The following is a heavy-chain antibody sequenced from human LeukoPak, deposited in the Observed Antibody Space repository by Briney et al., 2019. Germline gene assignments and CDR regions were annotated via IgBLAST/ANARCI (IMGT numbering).Heavy chain of an antibody. CDR2: IYYTGST. CDR1: GGSISSGGYY. Sequence: PAKTLLLTCTVSGGSISSGGYYWSWIRQHPGKGLEWIGYIYYTGSTYYNPSLKSRVTISVDTSKNQFSLKLSSVTAADTAVYYCARGRGYYYDSSGYYYFDYWGQGTLVTVSS. J-gene: IGHJ4*02. V-gene: IGHV4-31*03. CDR3: ARGRGYYYDSSGYYYFDY. D-gene: IGHD3-22*01.